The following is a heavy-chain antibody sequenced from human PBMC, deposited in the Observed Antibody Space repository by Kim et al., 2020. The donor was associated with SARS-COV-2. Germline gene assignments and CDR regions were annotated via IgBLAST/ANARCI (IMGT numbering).Heavy chain of an antibody. D-gene: IGHD5-12*01. CDR1: GFTFSSYG. J-gene: IGHJ4*02. Sequence: GGSLRLSCAASGFTFSSYGMHWVRQAPGKGLEWVAVISYDGSNKYYADSVKGRFTISRDNSKNTLYLQMNSLRAEDTAVYYCAKASEMATRGYFDYWGQGTLVTVSS. V-gene: IGHV3-30*18. CDR3: AKASEMATRGYFDY. CDR2: ISYDGSNK.